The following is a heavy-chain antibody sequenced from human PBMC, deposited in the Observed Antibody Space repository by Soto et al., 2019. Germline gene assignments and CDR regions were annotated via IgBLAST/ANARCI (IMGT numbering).Heavy chain of an antibody. CDR2: ISYDGGNT. CDR3: AKDPASYGDRPNYFDY. J-gene: IGHJ4*02. CDR1: GFTFSTYP. D-gene: IGHD4-17*01. V-gene: IGHV3-30*18. Sequence: GGSLRLSCAVSGFTFSTYPMHWVRQAPGKGLEWVAVISYDGGNTYYADSVKGRFTISRDNSKNTLHLQMNSLRAEDTAVYQCAKDPASYGDRPNYFDYWVQGPLVTVSS.